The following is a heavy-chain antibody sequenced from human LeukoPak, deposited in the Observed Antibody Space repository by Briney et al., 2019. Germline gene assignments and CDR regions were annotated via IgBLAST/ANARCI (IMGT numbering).Heavy chain of an antibody. Sequence: PSETLSLTCAVYGGSFSGYYWSWIRQPPGKGLEWIGEINHSGSTNYNPSLKSRVTISVDKSKNQFSLKLSSVTAADTAVYYCARRILNYYENWFDPWGQGTLVTVSS. CDR1: GGSFSGYY. CDR2: INHSGST. V-gene: IGHV4-34*01. J-gene: IGHJ5*02. D-gene: IGHD3-22*01. CDR3: ARRILNYYENWFDP.